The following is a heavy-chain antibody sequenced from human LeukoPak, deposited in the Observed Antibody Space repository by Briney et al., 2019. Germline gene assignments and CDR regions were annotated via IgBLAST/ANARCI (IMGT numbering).Heavy chain of an antibody. CDR3: ARGRITIFGVVIIPVGAFDI. V-gene: IGHV6-1*01. J-gene: IGHJ3*02. Sequence: SQTLSLTCAISGDSVSSNSAAWNWIRQSPSRGLEWLGRTYYRSKWYNDYAVSVKSRITINPDTSKNQFSLQLNSVTPEDTAVYYCARGRITIFGVVIIPVGAFDIWGQGTMVTVSS. D-gene: IGHD3-3*01. CDR2: TYYRSKWYN. CDR1: GDSVSSNSAA.